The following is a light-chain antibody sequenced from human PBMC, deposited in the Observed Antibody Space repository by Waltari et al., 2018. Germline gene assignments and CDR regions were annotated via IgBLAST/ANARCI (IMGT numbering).Light chain of an antibody. CDR3: QQYYSTPLT. J-gene: IGKJ1*01. CDR2: WAS. CDR1: QCVLYSSNNKNY. Sequence: DIVMTQSPDSLAVSLGERATINCKSSQCVLYSSNNKNYLAWYQQKPGQPPKLLIYWASTRESGVPDRFSGSGSGTDFTLTISSLQAEDVAVYYCQQYYSTPLTFGQGTKVEIK. V-gene: IGKV4-1*01.